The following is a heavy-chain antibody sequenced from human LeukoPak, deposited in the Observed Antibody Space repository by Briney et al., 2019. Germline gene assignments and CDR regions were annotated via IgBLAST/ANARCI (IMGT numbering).Heavy chain of an antibody. CDR3: ARASIFGVVPKRLDY. Sequence: ASVKVSCKASGYTFTSYDTNWVRQATGQGLEWMGWINPNSGDTKYVHKFQGRVTLTRDTSIRTAYMELSRLRSDDTAVYYCARASIFGVVPKRLDYWGQGTLVTVSS. D-gene: IGHD3-3*01. CDR1: GYTFTSYD. CDR2: INPNSGDT. V-gene: IGHV1-2*02. J-gene: IGHJ4*02.